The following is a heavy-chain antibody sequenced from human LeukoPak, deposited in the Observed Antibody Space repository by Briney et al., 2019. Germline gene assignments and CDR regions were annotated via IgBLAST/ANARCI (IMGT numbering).Heavy chain of an antibody. CDR3: ARDLLGYCSSTSCYFDY. CDR1: GYTFTSYG. Sequence: SVKVSCKASGYTFTSYGISWVRQAPGQGLEWMGGIIPIFGTANYAQKFQGRVTITADESTSTAYMELSSLRSEDTAVYYCARDLLGYCSSTSCYFDYWGQGTLVTVSS. CDR2: IIPIFGTA. V-gene: IGHV1-69*13. D-gene: IGHD2-2*01. J-gene: IGHJ4*02.